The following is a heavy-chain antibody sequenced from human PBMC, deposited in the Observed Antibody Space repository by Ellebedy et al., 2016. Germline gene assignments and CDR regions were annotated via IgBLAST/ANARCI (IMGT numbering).Heavy chain of an antibody. V-gene: IGHV1-3*01. Sequence: ASVKVSCKASGYTFSDYVMHWVRQAPGQRLEWMGWIHAGTLNTKYSQKFQGRVTMTTDTSTSTAYMELRSLRSDDTAVYYCAREWNYGLIRGDPWGQGTLVTVSS. CDR2: IHAGTLNT. J-gene: IGHJ5*02. CDR1: GYTFSDYV. CDR3: AREWNYGLIRGDP. D-gene: IGHD1-7*01.